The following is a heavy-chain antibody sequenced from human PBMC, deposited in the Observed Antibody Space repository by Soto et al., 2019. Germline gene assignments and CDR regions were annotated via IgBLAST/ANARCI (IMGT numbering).Heavy chain of an antibody. D-gene: IGHD6-19*01. V-gene: IGHV3-48*02. CDR3: ARVDEQWLANYYYGMDV. CDR1: GFDFSFFA. CDR2: ISSSSSTI. J-gene: IGHJ6*02. Sequence: GGSLRLSCAASGFDFSFFAMHWVRQAAGKGLEWVSYISSSSSTIYYADSVKGRFTISRDNAKNSLYLQMNSLRDEDTAVYYCARVDEQWLANYYYGMDVWGQGTTVTVS.